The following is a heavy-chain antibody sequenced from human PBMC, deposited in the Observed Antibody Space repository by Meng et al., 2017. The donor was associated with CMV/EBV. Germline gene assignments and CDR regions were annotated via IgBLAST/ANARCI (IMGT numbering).Heavy chain of an antibody. D-gene: IGHD1-1*01. CDR1: GFTFDDYA. V-gene: IGHV3-9*01. Sequence: SLKISCAASGFTFDDYAMHWVRQAPGKGLEWVSGISWNSGSIGYADSVKGRFTISRDNAKNSLYLQMNRLRAEDTALYYCAKDPFTTGTTGSFDYWGQGTLVTVSS. CDR2: ISWNSGSI. J-gene: IGHJ4*02. CDR3: AKDPFTTGTTGSFDY.